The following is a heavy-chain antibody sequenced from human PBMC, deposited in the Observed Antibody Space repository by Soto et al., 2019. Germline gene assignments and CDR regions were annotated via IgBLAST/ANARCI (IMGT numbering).Heavy chain of an antibody. J-gene: IGHJ4*02. CDR2: ISGSGGST. V-gene: IGHV3-23*01. Sequence: GGSLRLSCAASGFTFNSYAMNWVRQAPGKGLQWVSTISGSGGSTYAADSVKGRFTISRDNSKSTLYLQMNSLRADDAAVYYCAKSHPGAMAPFDYWGQGTLVTVSS. D-gene: IGHD5-18*01. CDR1: GFTFNSYA. CDR3: AKSHPGAMAPFDY.